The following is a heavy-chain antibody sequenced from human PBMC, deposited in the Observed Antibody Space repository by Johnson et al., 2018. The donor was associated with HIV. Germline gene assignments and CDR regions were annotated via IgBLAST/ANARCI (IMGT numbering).Heavy chain of an antibody. CDR3: ARGVSMFSSSWLESYAFDM. D-gene: IGHD6-13*01. J-gene: IGHJ3*02. CDR2: ISSSGSTI. V-gene: IGHV3-11*04. CDR1: GFSFSNAL. Sequence: QMLLVESGGGLVKPGGSLRLSCAASGFSFSNALMGWVRQAPGKGLEWLSYISSSGSTIYYADSVKGRFTISRDNAKNSVFLQMNSLRAGDTAVYYCARGVSMFSSSWLESYAFDMWGQGTKVTVSS.